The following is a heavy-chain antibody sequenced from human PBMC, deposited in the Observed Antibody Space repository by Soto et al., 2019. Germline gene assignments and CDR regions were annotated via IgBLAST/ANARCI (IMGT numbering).Heavy chain of an antibody. V-gene: IGHV5-51*01. CDR3: ARIGVVVAASYYYYGMDV. CDR2: IYPGDSDT. D-gene: IGHD2-15*01. J-gene: IGHJ6*02. CDR1: GYSFTSDW. Sequence: GESLKISCKGSGYSFTSDWIGWVRQMPGKGLEWMGIIYPGDSDTRYSPSFQGQVTISADKSTSTAYMELRSLRSDDTAVYYCARIGVVVAASYYYYGMDVWGQGTTVTVSS.